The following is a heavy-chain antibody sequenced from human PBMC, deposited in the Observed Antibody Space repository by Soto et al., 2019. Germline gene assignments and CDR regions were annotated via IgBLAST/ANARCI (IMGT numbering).Heavy chain of an antibody. Sequence: QLQLQESGPGLVKPSETLSLTCTVSGGSISSSSYYWGWIRQPPGKGLEWIGRIYYSGSTYYNPSLKRRVTISVDTSKNQFSLKLSSVTAADTAVYYCARGITMVRAIDYWGQGTLVTVSS. D-gene: IGHD3-10*01. J-gene: IGHJ4*02. CDR2: IYYSGST. CDR1: GGSISSSSYY. CDR3: ARGITMVRAIDY. V-gene: IGHV4-39*01.